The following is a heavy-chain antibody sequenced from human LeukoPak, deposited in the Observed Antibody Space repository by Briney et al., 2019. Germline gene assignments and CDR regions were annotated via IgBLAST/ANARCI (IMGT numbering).Heavy chain of an antibody. Sequence: SVKVSCKASGGTFGSYAISWVRQAPGQGLEWMGRIIPIFGTANYAQKFQGRVTITTDESTSTAYMELSSLRSEDTAVYYCARERTPEDTAMTYYYYYYMDVWGKGTTVTVSS. V-gene: IGHV1-69*05. CDR1: GGTFGSYA. D-gene: IGHD5-18*01. CDR3: ARERTPEDTAMTYYYYYYMDV. CDR2: IIPIFGTA. J-gene: IGHJ6*03.